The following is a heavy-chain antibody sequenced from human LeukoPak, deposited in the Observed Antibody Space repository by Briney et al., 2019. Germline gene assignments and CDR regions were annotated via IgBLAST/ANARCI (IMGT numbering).Heavy chain of an antibody. CDR2: IKRKTDGETT. D-gene: IGHD3-9*01. CDR1: GFTFSHAW. Sequence: GGSLRLSCAASGFTFSHAWMSWLRQAPGKGLEWVGRIKRKTDGETTDYAAPVKGRFTISRDDSKNTLYLQMNSLKTEDTAVYYCTTRHILTGYYHDWGQGTLVTVSS. V-gene: IGHV3-15*01. CDR3: TTRHILTGYYHD. J-gene: IGHJ4*02.